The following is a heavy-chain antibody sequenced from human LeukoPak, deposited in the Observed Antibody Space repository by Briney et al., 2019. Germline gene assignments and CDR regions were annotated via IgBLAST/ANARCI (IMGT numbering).Heavy chain of an antibody. CDR1: GGSFSGYY. CDR2: INHSGST. J-gene: IGHJ4*02. CDR3: ARGPRRYYDILTGYYNY. V-gene: IGHV4-34*01. Sequence: SETLSLTCAVYGGSFSGYYWSWIRQPPGKGLEWIGEINHSGSTNYNPSLKSRVTISVDRSKNQFSLKLSSVTAADTAVYYCARGPRRYYDILTGYYNYWGQGTLVTVSS. D-gene: IGHD3-9*01.